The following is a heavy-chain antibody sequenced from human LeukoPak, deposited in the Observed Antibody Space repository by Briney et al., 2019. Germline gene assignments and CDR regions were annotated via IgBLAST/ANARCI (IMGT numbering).Heavy chain of an antibody. J-gene: IGHJ4*02. Sequence: ASVKVSCKASGYTFTRYYMHWVRQAPGQGLEWMGIINPSDGSTSYARKFQGRVTMTRDTSTSTVYMELSSLRSEDTAVYYRAREDTAMDKYYFDYWGQGTLVTVSS. CDR1: GYTFTRYY. CDR2: INPSDGST. V-gene: IGHV1-46*01. D-gene: IGHD5-18*01. CDR3: AREDTAMDKYYFDY.